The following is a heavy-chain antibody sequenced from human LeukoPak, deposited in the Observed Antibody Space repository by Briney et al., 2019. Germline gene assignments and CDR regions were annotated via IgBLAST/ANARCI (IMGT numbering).Heavy chain of an antibody. D-gene: IGHD3-9*01. V-gene: IGHV3-30*04. CDR3: ARAYYDILTGYYAT. CDR1: GFTFSSYA. J-gene: IGHJ4*02. Sequence: GGSLRLSSAASGFTFSSYAMHWVRQAPGKGLEWVAVISYDGSNKYYADSVKGRFTISRDNSKNTLYQQMNSLRAEDTAVYYCARAYYDILTGYYATWGQGTLVTVSS. CDR2: ISYDGSNK.